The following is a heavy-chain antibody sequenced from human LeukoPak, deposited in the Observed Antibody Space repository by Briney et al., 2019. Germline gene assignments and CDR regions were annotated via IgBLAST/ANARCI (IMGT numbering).Heavy chain of an antibody. D-gene: IGHD3-10*01. CDR2: ISSSSSYI. J-gene: IGHJ4*02. Sequence: GKSLRLSCEASGLTFSNYGMHWVRQAPGKGLEWVSSISSSSSYIYYADSVKGRFTISRDNAKNSLYLQMNSLRAEDTAVYYCARDGLWFGETFDYWGQGTLVTVSS. CDR1: GLTFSNYG. CDR3: ARDGLWFGETFDY. V-gene: IGHV3-21*01.